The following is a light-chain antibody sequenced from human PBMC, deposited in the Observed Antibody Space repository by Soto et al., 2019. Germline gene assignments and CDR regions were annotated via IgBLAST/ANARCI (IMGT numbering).Light chain of an antibody. V-gene: IGKV4-1*01. CDR2: WGS. CDR1: QSLFFTSNKKNS. J-gene: IGKJ2*01. CDR3: QQGYRSPFT. Sequence: DIVLTQSPASLDVSVGERVTINCKSSQSLFFTSNKKNSLAWYQQKPGQPPKLIIYWGSSRESGVPARFRGAGSATDFTLTISSLQDEDVVVYYCQQGYRSPFTFGQGTKVGIK.